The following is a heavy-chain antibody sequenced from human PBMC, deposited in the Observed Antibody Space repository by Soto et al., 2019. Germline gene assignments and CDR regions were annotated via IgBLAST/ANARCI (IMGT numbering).Heavy chain of an antibody. D-gene: IGHD3-10*01. CDR2: ISSSGGST. V-gene: IGHV3-23*01. CDR3: AKAITLVRGVPIDV. CDR1: GFTFSSYA. Sequence: EVQMLESGGGLVQPGGSLRLSCAASGFTFSSYAISWVRQAPGKGLERVSAISSSGGSTYDADSVKGRFTIARDNSKNTLYLQMNSLRAEDTAVYYCAKAITLVRGVPIDVWGQGTTVPVFS. J-gene: IGHJ6*02.